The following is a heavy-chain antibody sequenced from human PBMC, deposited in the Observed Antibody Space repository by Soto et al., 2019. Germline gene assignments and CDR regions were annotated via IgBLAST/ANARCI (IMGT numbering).Heavy chain of an antibody. D-gene: IGHD3-3*02. V-gene: IGHV4-30-4*01. CDR1: GVSITSSDSY. J-gene: IGHJ6*02. Sequence: QVQLQESGPGLVKPSQTLSLTCSVSGVSITSSDSYWSLLRQPPGKDLEGIGYINSSARYYYKLSLKSRVSMSIDTSKNQSSLRLTSVTVADAAVYFCASFSTLGKDYGVDVWSQWTSVSVSS. CDR3: ASFSTLGKDYGVDV. CDR2: INSSARY.